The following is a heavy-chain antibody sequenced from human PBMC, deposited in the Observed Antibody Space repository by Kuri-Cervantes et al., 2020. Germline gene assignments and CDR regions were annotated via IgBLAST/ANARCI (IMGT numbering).Heavy chain of an antibody. J-gene: IGHJ5*02. CDR1: GFTFSSYA. V-gene: IGHV3-30-3*01. D-gene: IGHD4-17*01. CDR2: ISYDGSNK. CDR3: AKEGHTGGDYGDNVGS. Sequence: LSLTCAASGFTFSSYAMHWVRQAPGKWLEWVAVISYDGSNKYYADSVKGRFTISRDNSKNTLYLQMNSLRAEDTAVYYCAKEGHTGGDYGDNVGSLGQGTLVTVSS.